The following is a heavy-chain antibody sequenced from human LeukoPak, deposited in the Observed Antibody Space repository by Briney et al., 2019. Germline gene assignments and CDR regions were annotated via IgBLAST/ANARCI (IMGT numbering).Heavy chain of an antibody. CDR1: GFTFGDFG. D-gene: IGHD2-8*01. V-gene: IGHV3-49*03. CDR3: ARDLGYCTNGVCHTRFDY. CDR2: IRSKVYGGAT. J-gene: IGHJ4*02. Sequence: GGSLRLSCSSSGFTFGDFGMSWFRQAPGKGPEWVGFIRSKVYGGATEYAASVKGRFIISRDDSKSIAYLQMNSLETEDTAVYYCARDLGYCTNGVCHTRFDYWGQGTLVAVSS.